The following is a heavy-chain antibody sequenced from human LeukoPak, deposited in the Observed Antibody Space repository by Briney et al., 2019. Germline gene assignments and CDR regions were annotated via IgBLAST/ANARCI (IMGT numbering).Heavy chain of an antibody. CDR2: IWYDGSNK. CDR1: GLTFSSYG. CDR3: AKAAPFFLEY. J-gene: IGHJ4*02. D-gene: IGHD2/OR15-2a*01. Sequence: GGSLRLSCAASGLTFSSYGMHWVRQAPGKGLEWVAVIWYDGSNKNYVDSVKGRFTISRDNSKNTLYLEMKSLRAEDTAIYYCAKAAPFFLEYWGQGALVTVSP. V-gene: IGHV3-33*06.